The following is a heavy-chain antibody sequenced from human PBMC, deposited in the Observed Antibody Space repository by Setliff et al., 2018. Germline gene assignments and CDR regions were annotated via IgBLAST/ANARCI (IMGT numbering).Heavy chain of an antibody. V-gene: IGHV4-39*01. Sequence: LSLTCTVSGGSISSSSYYWGWIRQPPGKGLEWIGSIYYSGSTYYNPSLKSRVTISVDTSKNQFSLKLSSVTAADTAVYYCARYNYYDSSGYFLTFGYWGQGTLVTVSS. D-gene: IGHD3-22*01. J-gene: IGHJ4*02. CDR2: IYYSGST. CDR1: GGSISSSSYY. CDR3: ARYNYYDSSGYFLTFGY.